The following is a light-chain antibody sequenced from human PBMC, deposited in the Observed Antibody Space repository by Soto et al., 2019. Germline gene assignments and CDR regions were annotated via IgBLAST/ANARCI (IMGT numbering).Light chain of an antibody. CDR1: QSVSSY. CDR2: GAS. J-gene: IGKJ5*01. Sequence: VMTQSPATLSVXXGXGXXXXXRASQSVSSYLAWYQQKPGQAPRLLIYGASSRATGIPDRFSGSGSGTDFTLNISRLEPEDFAVYYCQQYGSSPITFGQGTRLEIK. CDR3: QQYGSSPIT. V-gene: IGKV3-20*01.